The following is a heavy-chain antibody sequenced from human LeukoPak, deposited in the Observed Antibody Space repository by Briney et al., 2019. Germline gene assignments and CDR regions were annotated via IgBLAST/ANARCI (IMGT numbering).Heavy chain of an antibody. Sequence: GGSLRLSCAASGFIFSDHYMDWVRQAPGKGLEWVGRTRNEANIYTTKYATSVKGRFTISRDDSKNSLYLQMNSLKTEDTAVYYCASPVGATTVRAFDIWGQGTMVTVSS. D-gene: IGHD1-26*01. CDR3: ASPVGATTVRAFDI. CDR2: TRNEANIYTT. CDR1: GFIFSDHY. J-gene: IGHJ3*02. V-gene: IGHV3-72*01.